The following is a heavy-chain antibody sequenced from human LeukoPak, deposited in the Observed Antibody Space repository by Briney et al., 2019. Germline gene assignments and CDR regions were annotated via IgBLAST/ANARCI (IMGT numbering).Heavy chain of an antibody. CDR3: ARVPVVAATLPPYWFDP. Sequence: SETLSLTCAVSGGSISSSNWWSWVRQPPGKGLEWIGEIYHSGSTNYNPSLKSRVTISVDTSKNQFSLKLSSVTAADTAVYYCARVPVVAATLPPYWFDPWGQGTLVTVSS. CDR1: GGSISSSNW. V-gene: IGHV4-4*02. J-gene: IGHJ5*02. D-gene: IGHD2-15*01. CDR2: IYHSGST.